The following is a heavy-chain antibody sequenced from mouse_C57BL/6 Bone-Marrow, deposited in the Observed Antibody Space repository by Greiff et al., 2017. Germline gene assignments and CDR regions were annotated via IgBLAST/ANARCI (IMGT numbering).Heavy chain of an antibody. J-gene: IGHJ2*01. Sequence: VQLQQSGASVKISCKASGYAFSSYWMNWVKQRPGKGLEWIGQIYPGDGDTNYNGKFKGKATLTADKSSSTAYMQLSSLTSEDSAVYYCARKDYSNFYYFDYWGQGTTLTVSS. D-gene: IGHD2-5*01. CDR2: IYPGDGDT. CDR3: ARKDYSNFYYFDY. CDR1: GYAFSSYW. V-gene: IGHV1-80*01.